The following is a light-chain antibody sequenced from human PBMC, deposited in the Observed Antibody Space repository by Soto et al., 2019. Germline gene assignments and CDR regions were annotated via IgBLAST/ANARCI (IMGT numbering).Light chain of an antibody. J-gene: IGKJ2*01. CDR1: QSVSSSY. V-gene: IGKV3-20*01. CDR3: EQYRSSPYT. Sequence: EIVLTQSPGTLSLSPGERATLSCRASQSVSSSYLAWYQQKPGQAPRLLIYGASSRATGIPDRFSGSGYGKDFTLTMSTLEPEDFAVYYCEQYRSSPYTFSQGTELEIK. CDR2: GAS.